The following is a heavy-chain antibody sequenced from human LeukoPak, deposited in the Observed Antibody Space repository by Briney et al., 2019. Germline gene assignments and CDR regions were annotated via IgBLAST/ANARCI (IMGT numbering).Heavy chain of an antibody. J-gene: IGHJ3*02. CDR3: ATSSLYDFWSGYGKNAFDI. CDR1: GFTFSSYW. D-gene: IGHD3-3*01. CDR2: IKQDGSEK. Sequence: PGGSLRLSCAASGFTFSSYWMSWVRQAPGKGLEWVANIKQDGSEKYYVDSVKGRFTISRDNAKNSLYLQMNSLRAEDTAVYYCATSSLYDFWSGYGKNAFDIWGQGTMVTVSS. V-gene: IGHV3-7*01.